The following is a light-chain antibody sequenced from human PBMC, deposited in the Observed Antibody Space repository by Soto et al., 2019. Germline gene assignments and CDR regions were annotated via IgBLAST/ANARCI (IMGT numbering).Light chain of an antibody. V-gene: IGLV3-21*01. CDR1: DIGSKS. CDR2: YDT. Sequence: SYELTQPPSVSVAPGKTARMTCGGNDIGSKSVHWYQQKPGQAPVLVIYYDTDRPSGIPERFAGSNSGNTATLTISRVEAGDEADYYCQVWDNNSDHVVFGGGTKLTVL. CDR3: QVWDNNSDHVV. J-gene: IGLJ3*02.